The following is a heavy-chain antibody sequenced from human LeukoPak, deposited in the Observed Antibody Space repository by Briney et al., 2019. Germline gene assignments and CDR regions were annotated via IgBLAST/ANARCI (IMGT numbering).Heavy chain of an antibody. D-gene: IGHD3-16*01. CDR3: AGLGGGGTHPAPLNY. Sequence: ASVKVSCKASGYIFISYYMHWVRQAPGQGLEWMGIINPRGGTTEYAQKFQGRLTMTRDTSTTTVYMELSSLRSEDTAVYYCAGLGGGGTHPAPLNYWGQGTLVTVSS. J-gene: IGHJ4*02. CDR1: GYIFISYY. V-gene: IGHV1-46*01. CDR2: INPRGGTT.